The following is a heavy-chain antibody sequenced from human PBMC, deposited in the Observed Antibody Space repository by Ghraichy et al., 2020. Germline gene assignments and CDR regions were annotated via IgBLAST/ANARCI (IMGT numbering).Heavy chain of an antibody. Sequence: SETLSLTCAVSGGSISSSNWWSWVRQPPGKGLEWIGEIYHSGSTNYNPSLKSRVTISVDKSKNQFSLKLSSVTAADTAVYYCAGNIVVVTAIRGDWFDPWGQGTLVTVSS. CDR1: GGSISSSNW. V-gene: IGHV4-4*02. CDR3: AGNIVVVTAIRGDWFDP. D-gene: IGHD2-21*02. J-gene: IGHJ5*02. CDR2: IYHSGST.